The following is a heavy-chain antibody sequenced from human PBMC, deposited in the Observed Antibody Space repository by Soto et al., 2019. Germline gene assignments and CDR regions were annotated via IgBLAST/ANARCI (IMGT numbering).Heavy chain of an antibody. J-gene: IGHJ5*02. V-gene: IGHV1-18*01. CDR2: ISAYNGNT. CDR1: GYTFTSYG. Sequence: QVPLVQSGAEVKKPGASVKVSCKASGYTFTSYGISWVRQAPGQGLEWMGWISAYNGNTNYAQKLQGRVTMTTDTSTSTAYMELRSLRSDDTAVYYCARDLAVLRFLEWHLSPTPNWFDPWGQGTLVTVSS. CDR3: ARDLAVLRFLEWHLSPTPNWFDP. D-gene: IGHD3-3*01.